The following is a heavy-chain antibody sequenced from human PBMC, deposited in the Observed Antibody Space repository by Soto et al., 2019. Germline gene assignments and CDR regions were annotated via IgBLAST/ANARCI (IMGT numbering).Heavy chain of an antibody. CDR3: ARSPMYDGSGSVPFDY. CDR1: GYTFTSYY. Sequence: ASVKVSCKASGYTFTSYYMHWVRQAPGQGLEWMGIINPSGGSTSYAQKFQGRVTMTRDTSTSTVYMELSSLRFEDTAVFYFARSPMYDGSGSVPFDYWGQGTLVTVSS. CDR2: INPSGGST. D-gene: IGHD3-10*01. V-gene: IGHV1-46*03. J-gene: IGHJ4*02.